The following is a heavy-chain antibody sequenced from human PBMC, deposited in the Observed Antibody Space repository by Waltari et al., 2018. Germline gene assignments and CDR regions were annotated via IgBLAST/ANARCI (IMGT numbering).Heavy chain of an antibody. D-gene: IGHD2-8*02. CDR3: TRQTLGYCTSAACRRLEA. V-gene: IGHV4-38-2*01. CDR2: IYQDGTT. J-gene: IGHJ5*02. CDR1: VYAINSVFY. Sequence: VQLQESGPSLWIPWGTLSLPCDVSVYAINSVFYWGCFRRAPEKGPEWIATIYQDGTTFYNPSLTSRVTTSMDTSKNQISLKLKSVTAADTAVYYCTRQTLGYCTSAACRRLEAWGQGTLVTVSS.